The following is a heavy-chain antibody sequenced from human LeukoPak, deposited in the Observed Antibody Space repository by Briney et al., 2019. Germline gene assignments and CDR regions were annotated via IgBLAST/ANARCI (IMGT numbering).Heavy chain of an antibody. CDR2: INPNSGGT. D-gene: IGHD2-2*01. V-gene: IGHV1-2*02. Sequence: ASVKVSCKASGYTFTGYYMHWVRQAPGQGLEWMGWINPNSGGTNYAQKFRGRVTMTRDTSISTAYMELSRLRSDDTAVYYCAREYCSSTSCYRRYYYYYYGMDVWGQGTTVTVSS. J-gene: IGHJ6*02. CDR1: GYTFTGYY. CDR3: AREYCSSTSCYRRYYYYYYGMDV.